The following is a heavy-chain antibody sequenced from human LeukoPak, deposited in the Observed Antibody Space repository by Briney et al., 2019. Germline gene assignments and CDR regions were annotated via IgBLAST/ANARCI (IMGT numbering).Heavy chain of an antibody. J-gene: IGHJ4*02. CDR2: IYSDGST. CDR3: ATVGVFSYSNDF. CDR1: GFTVSNNY. D-gene: IGHD3-10*01. Sequence: GGSLRLSCAASGFTVSNNYMSWVRQAPGKGLEWVSVIYSDGSTYYADSVKGRFTISRDNAKNSVYLQMNSLRAEDTAVYYCATVGVFSYSNDFWGQGTLVTVSS. V-gene: IGHV3-53*01.